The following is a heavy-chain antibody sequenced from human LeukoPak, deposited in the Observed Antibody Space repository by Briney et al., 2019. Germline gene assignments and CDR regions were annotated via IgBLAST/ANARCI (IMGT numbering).Heavy chain of an antibody. J-gene: IGHJ4*02. CDR1: GFTVSSNY. D-gene: IGHD4-23*01. CDR2: IYSGGST. CDR3: ARGFGYGSNSYFDY. V-gene: IGHV3-66*01. Sequence: GGSLRLSCAASGFTVSSNYKSWVRQAPGKGLKWSPVIYSGGSTYYADSVKGRFTISRDNAKNSLYLQMNSLRDEDTAVYYCARGFGYGSNSYFDYWGQGTLVTVSS.